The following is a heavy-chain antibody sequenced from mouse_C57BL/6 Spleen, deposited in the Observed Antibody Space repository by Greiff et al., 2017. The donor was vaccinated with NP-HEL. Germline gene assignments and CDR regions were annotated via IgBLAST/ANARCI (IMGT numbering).Heavy chain of an antibody. D-gene: IGHD2-5*01. CDR2: IRNKANNHAT. CDR1: GFTFSDAW. CDR3: TLYYSKEYYFDY. Sequence: EVKLMESGGGLVQPGGSMKLSCAASGFTFSDAWMDWVRQTPEKGLEWVAEIRNKANNHATYYAESVKGRFTISRDDSKSSVYLQMNSLRAEDTGIYYCTLYYSKEYYFDYWGQGTTLTVSS. J-gene: IGHJ2*01. V-gene: IGHV6-6*01.